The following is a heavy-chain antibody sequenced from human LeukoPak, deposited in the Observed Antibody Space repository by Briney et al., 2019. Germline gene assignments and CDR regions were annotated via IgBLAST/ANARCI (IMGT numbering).Heavy chain of an antibody. Sequence: SETLSLTCTVSGGSISSYYWSWIRQPAGKALEWIGRIYTSGSTNYNPSLKSRVTMSVDTSKNQFSLKLSSVTAADTAVYYCASDYGDYAAFDIWGQGTMVTVSS. CDR1: GGSISSYY. V-gene: IGHV4-4*07. CDR2: IYTSGST. CDR3: ASDYGDYAAFDI. D-gene: IGHD4-17*01. J-gene: IGHJ3*02.